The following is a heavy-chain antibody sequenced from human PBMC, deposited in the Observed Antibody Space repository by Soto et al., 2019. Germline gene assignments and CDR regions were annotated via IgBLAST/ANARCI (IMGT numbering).Heavy chain of an antibody. CDR3: TTYALYDNHGYHVY. CDR1: GFTFNNTW. V-gene: IGHV3-15*05. Sequence: GGSLRLSCAASGFTFNNTWMSWVRQAPGKGLEWVGRIKSKTDGGATEYAAPVKGRFTVSRDDLKNTLFLQMNSLKTEDTAVYYCTTYALYDNHGYHVYWGQGTLVTVSS. CDR2: IKSKTDGGAT. D-gene: IGHD3-22*01. J-gene: IGHJ4*02.